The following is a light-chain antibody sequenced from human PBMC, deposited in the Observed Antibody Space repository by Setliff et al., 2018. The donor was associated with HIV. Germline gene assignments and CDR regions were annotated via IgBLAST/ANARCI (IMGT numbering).Light chain of an antibody. V-gene: IGLV2-14*01. CDR2: DVS. Sequence: QSALTQPASVSGSPGQSITISCTGTSSDVGGYNYVAWYQQHPGKAPKLMIYDVSKRPSGISNRFSGSKSGNTASLTISGLQAEDEADYYCSSYISSSTVFGGGTKVTV. J-gene: IGLJ2*01. CDR3: SSYISSSTV. CDR1: SSDVGGYNY.